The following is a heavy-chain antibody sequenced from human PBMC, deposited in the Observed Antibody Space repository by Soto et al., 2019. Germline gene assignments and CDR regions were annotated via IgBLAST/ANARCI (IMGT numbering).Heavy chain of an antibody. V-gene: IGHV3-21*01. CDR1: GFTFSSYS. D-gene: IGHD4-17*01. Sequence: EVQLVESGGGLVKPGGSLRLSCAASGFTFSSYSMNWVRQAPGKGLEWVSSISSSSSYIYYADSVKGRFTISRDNAKNSLYLQMNSLRAEDTAVYYCARDYTTGDNGWFDPGGQGTLVTVSS. CDR3: ARDYTTGDNGWFDP. J-gene: IGHJ5*02. CDR2: ISSSSSYI.